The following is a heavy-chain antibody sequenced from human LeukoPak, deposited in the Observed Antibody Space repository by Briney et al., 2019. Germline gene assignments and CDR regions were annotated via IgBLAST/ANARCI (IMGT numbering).Heavy chain of an antibody. Sequence: PGGSLRLSCAASGFTFSSYSMNWVRQAPGKGLEWVSYISSSSSTIYYADSVRGRFTISRDNSKNTLYLQMNSLRAEDTAVYYCARGGALWDIVLVPPETWGQGTLVTVSS. CDR2: ISSSSSTI. D-gene: IGHD2-2*01. CDR3: ARGGALWDIVLVPPET. J-gene: IGHJ5*02. CDR1: GFTFSSYS. V-gene: IGHV3-48*01.